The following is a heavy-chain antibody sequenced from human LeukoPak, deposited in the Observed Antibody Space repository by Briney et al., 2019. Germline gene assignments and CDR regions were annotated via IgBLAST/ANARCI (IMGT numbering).Heavy chain of an antibody. CDR3: AGSRGDAFDI. V-gene: IGHV1-69-2*01. Sequence: ASVKVSCKVSGYTFTDYYMHWVQQAPGKGLEWMGLVDPEDGETIYAEKFQGRVTITADTSTDTAYMELSSLRSGDTAVYYCAGSRGDAFDIWGQGTMVTVSS. CDR1: GYTFTDYY. CDR2: VDPEDGET. D-gene: IGHD3-10*01. J-gene: IGHJ3*02.